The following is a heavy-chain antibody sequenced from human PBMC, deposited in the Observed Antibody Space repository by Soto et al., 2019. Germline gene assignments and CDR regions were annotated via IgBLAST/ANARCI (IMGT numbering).Heavy chain of an antibody. V-gene: IGHV3-66*01. J-gene: IGHJ4*02. D-gene: IGHD4-17*01. Sequence: EVRLVQSGGGLVQPGGSLRLSCAASLFIVSDNYMSWVRQAPGKGLEWVSIIYSGGGTDYAESVKGRLTISRDNSKNTLYLQMNSLKAEDTGIYYCATRMTTAPYWGQGTVVTVSS. CDR1: LFIVSDNY. CDR3: ATRMTTAPY. CDR2: IYSGGGT.